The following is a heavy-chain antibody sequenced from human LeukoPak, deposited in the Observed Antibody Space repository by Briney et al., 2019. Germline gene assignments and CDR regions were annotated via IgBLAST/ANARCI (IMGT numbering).Heavy chain of an antibody. CDR2: ISSSGSTI. CDR3: ARDLNGGSSPLDY. V-gene: IGHV3-48*03. CDR1: GFTFSSYE. J-gene: IGHJ4*02. D-gene: IGHD6-6*01. Sequence: PGGSLRLSCIGSGFTFSSYEMNWVRQAPGKGLEWVSYISSSGSTIYDADSVKGRFTISRDNAKNSLYLQMNSLRAEDTAVYYCARDLNGGSSPLDYWGQGTLVTVSS.